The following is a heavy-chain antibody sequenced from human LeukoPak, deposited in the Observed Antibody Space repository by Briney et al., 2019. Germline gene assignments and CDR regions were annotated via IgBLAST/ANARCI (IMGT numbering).Heavy chain of an antibody. V-gene: IGHV4-59*01. Sequence: PSETLSLTCTVSGDSISSYYWSWIRQPPGKGREWIGYIYYRGSTNYNPSLKSRVTISVDTSKNQFSLKLSSVTAADTSLYYFARDRGGSYALAFDIWGQGTMVTVSS. J-gene: IGHJ3*02. CDR2: IYYRGST. D-gene: IGHD1-26*01. CDR1: GDSISSYY. CDR3: ARDRGGSYALAFDI.